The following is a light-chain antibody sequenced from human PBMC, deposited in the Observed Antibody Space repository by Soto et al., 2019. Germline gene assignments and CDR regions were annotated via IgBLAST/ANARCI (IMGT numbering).Light chain of an antibody. J-gene: IGKJ1*01. Sequence: EIVLTQSPGTLSLSPGERATLSCRASQSVSSSYLAWYQQKPGQAPRLLIYAASSRAPGIPDRFSGSGSGTDFTLTISRLEPEDFAVYYCQQYGSSWTFGQGTKVDIK. CDR1: QSVSSSY. CDR3: QQYGSSWT. CDR2: AAS. V-gene: IGKV3-20*01.